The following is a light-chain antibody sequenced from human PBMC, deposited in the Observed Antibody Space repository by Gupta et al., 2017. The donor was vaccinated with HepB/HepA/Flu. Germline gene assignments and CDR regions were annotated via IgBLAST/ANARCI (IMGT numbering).Light chain of an antibody. V-gene: IGKV1-39*01. CDR2: GAS. CDR3: QQSYNTLGT. CDR1: QSISSY. Sequence: IQMTESTSSLSASVGDRVSITCRASQSISSYLNWYQQKPGQAPKLLIYGASSLDSGVPSRFSGSESGTDFTLTISNLQSEDFAVYYCQQSYNTLGTFGEGTKLEIK. J-gene: IGKJ4*01.